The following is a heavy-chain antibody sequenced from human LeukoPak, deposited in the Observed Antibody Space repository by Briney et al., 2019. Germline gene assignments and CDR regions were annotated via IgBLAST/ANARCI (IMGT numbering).Heavy chain of an antibody. Sequence: GGSLRLSCAASGFIFSTFAMLWVRQPRGQGLEWVSSIFPSGGEIHYADSMRGRCTISRDNSKSTLSLQMNSLRAEDTAIYYCVTYRQVMLPFEAWGQGTLVTVSS. CDR1: GFIFSTFA. J-gene: IGHJ5*02. V-gene: IGHV3-23*01. D-gene: IGHD5-18*01. CDR2: IFPSGGEI. CDR3: VTYRQVMLPFEA.